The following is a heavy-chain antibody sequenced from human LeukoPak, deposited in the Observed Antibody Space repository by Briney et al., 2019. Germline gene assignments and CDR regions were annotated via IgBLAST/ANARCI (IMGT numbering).Heavy chain of an antibody. V-gene: IGHV3-9*01. CDR1: GFTFDDYA. D-gene: IGHD3-22*01. J-gene: IGHJ4*02. CDR3: AKETYDSSGYPLPA. Sequence: SLRLSCAASGFTFDDYAMHWVRQAPGKGLEWVSGISWNSGSIGYADSVKGRFTISRDNAKNSLYLQMNSLRAEDTALYYCAKETYDSSGYPLPAWGQGTLVTVSS. CDR2: ISWNSGSI.